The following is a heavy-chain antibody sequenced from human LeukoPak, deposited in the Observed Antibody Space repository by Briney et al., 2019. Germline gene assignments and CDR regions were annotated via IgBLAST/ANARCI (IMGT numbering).Heavy chain of an antibody. CDR1: GFTFSSYG. V-gene: IGHV3-33*01. J-gene: IGHJ4*02. D-gene: IGHD4-23*01. Sequence: GGSLRLSCAASGFTFSSYGMHWVRQAPGKGLEWVAVVWYDGSNEYYADSVKGRFTISRDNSKNTLFLQMNSLRAEDTAVYYCARTTATVVTDVGYWGQGTLVTVSS. CDR3: ARTTATVVTDVGY. CDR2: VWYDGSNE.